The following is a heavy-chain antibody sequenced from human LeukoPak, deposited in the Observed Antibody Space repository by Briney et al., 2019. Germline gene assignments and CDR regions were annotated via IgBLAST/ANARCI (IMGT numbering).Heavy chain of an antibody. CDR3: VRDGSSWGNFDY. D-gene: IGHD7-27*01. J-gene: IGHJ4*02. V-gene: IGHV3-23*01. Sequence: GGSLRLSCASSGFTFSSYAMSWVRQAPGKGLEWVPTIGGTGVRTYYADSVKGRFTISRDNAKNSLYLQMNSLRTEDTAVYYCVRDGSSWGNFDYWGQGTLVSVSS. CDR1: GFTFSSYA. CDR2: IGGTGVRT.